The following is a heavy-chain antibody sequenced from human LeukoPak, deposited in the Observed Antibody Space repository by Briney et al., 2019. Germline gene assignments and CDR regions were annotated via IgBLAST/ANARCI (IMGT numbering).Heavy chain of an antibody. V-gene: IGHV3-74*01. CDR2: INRDGSTT. J-gene: IGHJ4*02. CDR1: GFTFGNYW. Sequence: GGSLRLSCAASGFTFGNYWVHWVRQAPGKGLVWVSRINRDGSTTNYADSVKGRFTVSRDNAKNTLNLQMNSLRAEDTAVYYCAGDKKSGESSEIDYWGQGTLVTVSS. D-gene: IGHD3-10*01. CDR3: AGDKKSGESSEIDY.